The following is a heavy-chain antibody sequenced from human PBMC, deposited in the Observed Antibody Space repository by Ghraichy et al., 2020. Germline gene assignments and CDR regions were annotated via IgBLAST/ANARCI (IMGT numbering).Heavy chain of an antibody. D-gene: IGHD3-3*01. V-gene: IGHV4-61*02. CDR1: GGSISSGSYY. J-gene: IGHJ4*02. Sequence: SETLSLTCTVSGGSISSGSYYWSWIRQSAGKGLEWIGRIYTSGSTNYNPSLKSRVTISVDTSKNQFSLKLSSVTAADTAVYYCARETNDFWSGYYVDYWGQGTLVTVSS. CDR2: IYTSGST. CDR3: ARETNDFWSGYYVDY.